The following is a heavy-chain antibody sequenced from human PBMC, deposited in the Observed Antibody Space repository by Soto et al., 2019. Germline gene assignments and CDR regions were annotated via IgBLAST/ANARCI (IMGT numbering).Heavy chain of an antibody. Sequence: PSETLSLTCTVSGGSISSGDYYWSWIRPPPGKGLEWIGYIYYSGSTYYNPSLKSRITISVDTSKNQFSLKLSSVTAADTAVYYCASRGIAAAGNFDYWGQGTLVTVSS. CDR3: ASRGIAAAGNFDY. V-gene: IGHV4-30-4*01. CDR2: IYYSGST. CDR1: GGSISSGDYY. J-gene: IGHJ4*02. D-gene: IGHD6-13*01.